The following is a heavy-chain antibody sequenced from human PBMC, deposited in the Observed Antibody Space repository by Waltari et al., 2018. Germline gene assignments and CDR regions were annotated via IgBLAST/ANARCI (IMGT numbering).Heavy chain of an antibody. D-gene: IGHD4-17*01. CDR2: ISLYGLTQ. V-gene: IGHV3-30*15. CDR1: GFAFSDYP. CDR3: ARVVDYGDLYLYFYGLDV. Sequence: QVQLVESGGGVVQPGRSMSLSCAASGFAFSDYPINWVRQAPGKGLEWVTMISLYGLTQYYADSVRGRFTISRDNSRDTLVLQMRSLRIEDTAVYYCARVVDYGDLYLYFYGLDVWGQGTTVAVSS. J-gene: IGHJ6*02.